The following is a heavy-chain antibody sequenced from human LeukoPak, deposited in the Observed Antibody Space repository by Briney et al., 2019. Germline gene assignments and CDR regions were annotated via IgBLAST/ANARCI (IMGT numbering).Heavy chain of an antibody. Sequence: SGGSLRLSCAASGFTSRSYPMHWVRQAPGKGLEWVAVISDDGGAQYYADSVKGRFTISRDNSKNTLYLQMNSLRAEDTAVYYCAGDEHSSGSYYFYYGMDVWGQGTTVIVSS. CDR1: GFTSRSYP. CDR3: AGDEHSSGSYYFYYGMDV. CDR2: ISDDGGAQ. V-gene: IGHV3-30*04. D-gene: IGHD3-22*01. J-gene: IGHJ6*02.